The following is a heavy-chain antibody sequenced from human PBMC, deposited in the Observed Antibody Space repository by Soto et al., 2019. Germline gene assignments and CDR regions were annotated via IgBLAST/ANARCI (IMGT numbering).Heavy chain of an antibody. Sequence: SETLSLTCTVSGGNISSYYWSWIRQPPGKGLEWIGYIYYSGSTNYNPSLKSRVTISVDTSKNQFSLKLSSVTAADTAVYYCARDSQGGNYYYGMDVWGQGTTVTVSS. CDR2: IYYSGST. J-gene: IGHJ6*02. CDR3: ARDSQGGNYYYGMDV. CDR1: GGNISSYY. V-gene: IGHV4-59*01.